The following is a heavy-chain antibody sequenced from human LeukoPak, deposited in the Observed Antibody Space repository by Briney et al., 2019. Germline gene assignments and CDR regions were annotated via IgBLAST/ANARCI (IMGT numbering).Heavy chain of an antibody. V-gene: IGHV4-31*03. J-gene: IGHJ4*02. D-gene: IGHD3-10*01. CDR2: IYYSGST. Sequence: SETLSLTCTVSGGSISSGGYYWSWIRQHPGKGLEWIGYIYYSGSTYYNPSLKSRVTISVDTSKNQFSLKLSSVTAADTAGYYCARSRISMVRDWGQGTLVTVSS. CDR1: GGSISSGGYY. CDR3: ARSRISMVRD.